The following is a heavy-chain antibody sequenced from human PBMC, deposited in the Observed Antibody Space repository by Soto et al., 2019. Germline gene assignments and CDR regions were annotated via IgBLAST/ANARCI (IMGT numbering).Heavy chain of an antibody. D-gene: IGHD3-16*01. CDR3: LNGDYY. V-gene: IGHV3-48*01. CDR1: GFTFSNHS. CDR2: INRDSTVI. Sequence: EEQLVESGGGLVQPGGSLRLSCAASGFTFSNHSMNWVRQTPGKGLEWVSSINRDSTVIYYADSVKGRFTIARDNARNSLSLKVISLRAAYTAVYYCLNGDYYVGPGTLVTVSS. J-gene: IGHJ4*02.